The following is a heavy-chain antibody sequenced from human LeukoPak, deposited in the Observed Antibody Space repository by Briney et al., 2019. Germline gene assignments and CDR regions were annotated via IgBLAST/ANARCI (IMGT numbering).Heavy chain of an antibody. CDR1: GFTFSNYA. J-gene: IGHJ4*02. D-gene: IGHD1-7*01. Sequence: GGSLRLSCAASGFTFSNYAMRWVRQAPGKGLEWVSGISGSGDSTYYADSVKGRFTISRDNSKNTLYLQMNSLKTEDTAVYYCTRLSGDNWNYGGNFDSWGQGTLVTVSS. V-gene: IGHV3-23*01. CDR3: TRLSGDNWNYGGNFDS. CDR2: ISGSGDST.